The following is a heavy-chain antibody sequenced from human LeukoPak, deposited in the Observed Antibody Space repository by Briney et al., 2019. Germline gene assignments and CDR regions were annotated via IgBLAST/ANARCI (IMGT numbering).Heavy chain of an antibody. Sequence: GGSLRLSCAASGFTFSSYAMSWVRQAPGKGLEWVSSISGGGGSTPYADSVKGRFTVSRDNSKNTLYLQMNSLRAEDTAVYYCAKTYGDNSVRSLDYWGQGTLVTVSS. V-gene: IGHV3-23*01. J-gene: IGHJ4*02. CDR1: GFTFSSYA. D-gene: IGHD4-23*01. CDR2: ISGGGGST. CDR3: AKTYGDNSVRSLDY.